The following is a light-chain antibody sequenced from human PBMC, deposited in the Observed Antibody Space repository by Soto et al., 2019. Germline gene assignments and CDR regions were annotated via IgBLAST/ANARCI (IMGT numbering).Light chain of an antibody. CDR2: EVR. CDR1: SSDVGDYNY. Sequence: QPVLTQPPSASGSPGQSITISCTGTSSDVGDYNYVSWYQHHPGKAPKLIIYEVRNRPSGVPNRFSGAKSGNTASLTISGLQAEDEADYYCSSYRTGSAFYVFGSGTKLTVL. CDR3: SSYRTGSAFYV. V-gene: IGLV2-14*01. J-gene: IGLJ1*01.